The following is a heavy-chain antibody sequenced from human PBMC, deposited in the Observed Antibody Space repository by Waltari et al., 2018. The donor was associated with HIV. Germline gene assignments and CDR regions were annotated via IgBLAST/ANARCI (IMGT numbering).Heavy chain of an antibody. Sequence: QITLKESGPTLVKPTETLTLTCTFSGFSLSTSGVGVGWIRQPPGKALEWLALIYWNDNKRYSPSLKSRLTITKDTSKNHVVLTMTNLDPVDTATYYCAHQATATDYYANNGHDAFDIWGQGTMVTVSS. CDR3: AHQATATDYYANNGHDAFDI. J-gene: IGHJ3*02. D-gene: IGHD3-10*01. CDR1: GFSLSTSGVG. CDR2: IYWNDNK. V-gene: IGHV2-5*01.